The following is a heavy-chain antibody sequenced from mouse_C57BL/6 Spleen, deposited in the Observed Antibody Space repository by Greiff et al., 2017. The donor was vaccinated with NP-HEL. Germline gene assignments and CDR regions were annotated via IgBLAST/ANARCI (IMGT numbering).Heavy chain of an antibody. CDR2: IWSGGST. D-gene: IGHD2-4*01. CDR1: GFSLTSYG. Sequence: QVQLQQSGPGLVQPSPSLSITCTASGFSLTSYGVHWVRQSPGQGLEWLGVIWSGGSTDYYAAFMSRQSTTKVYSNSHVSFKMNRLQADDSALYYCAKNVNDDDESTPSYYAMDYWGQGTSVTVSS. V-gene: IGHV2-5*01. CDR3: AKNVNDDDESTPSYYAMDY. J-gene: IGHJ4*01.